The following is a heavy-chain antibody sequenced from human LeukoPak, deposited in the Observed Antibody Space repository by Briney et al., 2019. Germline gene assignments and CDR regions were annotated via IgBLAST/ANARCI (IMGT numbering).Heavy chain of an antibody. D-gene: IGHD6-19*01. CDR1: GDSVTSGKYF. CDR2: ISYSGST. V-gene: IGHV4-61*01. Sequence: SETLSLTCTVSGDSVTSGKYFWTWIRQSPGEGLEWIGYISYSGSTNYIPSLKSRVTISVDTSKEQLSLSLSSVTAADTAVYFCVRESLVAVSRYYFYLMDVWGQGTSVTVSS. J-gene: IGHJ6*02. CDR3: VRESLVAVSRYYFYLMDV.